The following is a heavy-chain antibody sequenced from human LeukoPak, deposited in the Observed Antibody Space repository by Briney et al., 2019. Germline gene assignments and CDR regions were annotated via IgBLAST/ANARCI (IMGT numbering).Heavy chain of an antibody. V-gene: IGHV4-39*07. CDR3: ARPTTVGQADGFDI. CDR2: IYYSGST. D-gene: IGHD4-23*01. CDR1: GGSISSSSYY. J-gene: IGHJ3*02. Sequence: SETLSLTCTVSGGSISSSSYYWGWIRQPPGKGLEWIGSIYYSGSTYYNPSLKSRVTISVDTSKNQFSLKLSSVTAADTAMYYCARPTTVGQADGFDIWGQGTMVTVSS.